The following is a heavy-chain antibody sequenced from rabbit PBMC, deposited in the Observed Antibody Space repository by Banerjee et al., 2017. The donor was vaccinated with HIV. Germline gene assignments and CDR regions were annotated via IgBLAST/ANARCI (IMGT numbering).Heavy chain of an antibody. CDR1: GFSFSNKAV. CDR2: INAVTGKA. CDR3: ARDLDSVIGWNFGW. J-gene: IGHJ3*01. V-gene: IGHV1S45*01. D-gene: IGHD4-1*01. Sequence: QEQLVESGGDLVQPEGSLTLTCKASGFSFSNKAVMCWVRQAPGKGLEWIACINAVTGKAVYASWAKGRFTFSKTSSTTVTLQMTSLTAADTATYFCARDLDSVIGWNFGWWGQGTLVTVS.